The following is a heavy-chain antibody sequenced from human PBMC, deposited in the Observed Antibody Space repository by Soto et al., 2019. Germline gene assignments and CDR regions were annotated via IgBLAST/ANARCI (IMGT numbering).Heavy chain of an antibody. D-gene: IGHD3-22*01. Sequence: SEALSLTCTVSGDCISSGNYYWSWIRQPPGRGLEWIGFIYYSGGTYYNPSRKSRVTISVDTCKNQFSLELSSVTAADTAVCYFAIGAFTTGPAFYGGSRDFDYWGKGILVTVSS. CDR2: IYYSGGT. CDR3: AIGAFTTGPAFYGGSRDFDY. V-gene: IGHV4-30-4*02. J-gene: IGHJ4*02. CDR1: GDCISSGNYY.